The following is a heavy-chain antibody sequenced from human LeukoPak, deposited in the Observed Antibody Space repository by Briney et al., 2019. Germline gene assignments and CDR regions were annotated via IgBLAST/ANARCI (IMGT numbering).Heavy chain of an antibody. V-gene: IGHV3-74*01. D-gene: IGHD5-18*01. Sequence: GGSLRLSCAASGFTFTTYWMHWVRQAPGKGLVWVSHINSGGSITSYADSVKGRFTISRDNAKNTLYLQMNSLRAEDTAVYYCTRDAVDTANAVWGQGTTVTVSS. CDR2: INSGGSIT. CDR1: GFTFTTYW. J-gene: IGHJ6*01. CDR3: TRDAVDTANAV.